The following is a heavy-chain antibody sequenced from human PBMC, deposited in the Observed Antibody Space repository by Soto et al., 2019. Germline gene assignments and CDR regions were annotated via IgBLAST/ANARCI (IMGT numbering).Heavy chain of an antibody. V-gene: IGHV4-31*03. CDR1: GGSFGSGGYY. Sequence: SETLSLTCTVSGGSFGSGGYYWSWIRQHPGKGLEWIGYIYYSGITYYNPSLKSRVTISVDTSKNQFSLKLSSVTAADTAVYYCARSPGYYFDYWGQGTLVTVSS. CDR2: IYYSGIT. J-gene: IGHJ4*02. CDR3: ARSPGYYFDY.